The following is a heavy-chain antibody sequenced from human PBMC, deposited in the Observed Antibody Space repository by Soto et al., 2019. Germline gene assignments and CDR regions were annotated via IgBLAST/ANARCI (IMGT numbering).Heavy chain of an antibody. Sequence: PGGSLRLSCAASGFIFSNYAMSWVRQVPGKGLEWVSVISTSGGTTLYADTVKGRFTISRDNPKNTLYLQMNSLRADDTAVYYCARDLGSWYGRFDPWGQGTLVTVSS. CDR1: GFIFSNYA. CDR3: ARDLGSWYGRFDP. D-gene: IGHD6-13*01. CDR2: ISTSGGTT. V-gene: IGHV3-23*01. J-gene: IGHJ5*02.